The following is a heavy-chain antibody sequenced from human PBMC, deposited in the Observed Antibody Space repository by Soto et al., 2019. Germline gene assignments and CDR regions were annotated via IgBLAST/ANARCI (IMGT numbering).Heavy chain of an antibody. CDR3: ARRLYYDSSGLEGGGIDV. CDR1: GGSISSSSYY. Sequence: SETLSLTCTVSGGSISSSSYYWGWIRQPPGKGLEWIGSIYYSGSTYYNPSLKSRVTISVDTSKNQFSLKLSSVTAADTAVYYCARRLYYDSSGLEGGGIDVWGQGTTVTVSS. D-gene: IGHD3-22*01. V-gene: IGHV4-39*01. J-gene: IGHJ6*02. CDR2: IYYSGST.